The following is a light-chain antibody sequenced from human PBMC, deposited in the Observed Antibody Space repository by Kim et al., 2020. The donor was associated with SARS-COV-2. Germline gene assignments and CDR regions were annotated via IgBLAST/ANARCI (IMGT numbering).Light chain of an antibody. CDR3: QAWESSTAV. V-gene: IGLV3-1*01. CDR1: KLGDKY. J-gene: IGLJ7*01. Sequence: SASPGQTASITCSGDKLGDKYACWYQQKPGQSPVLVIYQDSKRPSGIPERFSGSNSGNTATLTISGTQAMDEADYYCQAWESSTAVFGGGTQLTVL. CDR2: QDS.